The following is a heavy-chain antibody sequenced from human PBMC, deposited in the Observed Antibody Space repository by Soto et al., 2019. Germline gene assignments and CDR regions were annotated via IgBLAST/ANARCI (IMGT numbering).Heavy chain of an antibody. CDR2: ISGSGGST. J-gene: IGHJ6*02. V-gene: IGHV3-23*01. CDR3: AKDRDADFWSGFTNRNSYYYYYGMDV. CDR1: GFTFSSYA. Sequence: QPGGSLRLSCAASGFTFSSYAMSWVRQAPGKGLEWVSAISGSGGSTYYADSVKGRFTISRDNSKNTLYLQMNSLRAEDTAVYYCAKDRDADFWSGFTNRNSYYYYYGMDVWGQGTTVTVSS. D-gene: IGHD3-3*01.